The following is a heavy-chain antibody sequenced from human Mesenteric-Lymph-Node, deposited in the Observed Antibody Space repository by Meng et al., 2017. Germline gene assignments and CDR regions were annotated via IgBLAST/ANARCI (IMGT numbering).Heavy chain of an antibody. Sequence: QVQLGQSGAEVKKPGSSVKVSCKASGGTFSSYAISWVRQAPGQGLEWMGGIIPIFGTANYAQKFQGRVTITADKSTSTAYMELSSLRSEDTAVYYCATWVADCSSTSCHFDYWGQGTLVTVSS. CDR2: IIPIFGTA. D-gene: IGHD2-2*01. J-gene: IGHJ4*02. CDR1: GGTFSSYA. CDR3: ATWVADCSSTSCHFDY. V-gene: IGHV1-69*06.